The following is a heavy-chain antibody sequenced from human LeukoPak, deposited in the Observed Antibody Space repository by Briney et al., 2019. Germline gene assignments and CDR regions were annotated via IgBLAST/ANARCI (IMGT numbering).Heavy chain of an antibody. Sequence: GGSLRLSCAASGFTFSSYSMNWVRQAPGKGLEWVSSISSSSSYIYYADSVKGRFTISRDNAKNSPYLQMNSLRAEDTAVYYCARDTPGVSSPSPTWGQGTLVTVSS. CDR3: ARDTPGVSSPSPT. V-gene: IGHV3-21*01. J-gene: IGHJ5*02. CDR2: ISSSSSYI. D-gene: IGHD3-16*01. CDR1: GFTFSSYS.